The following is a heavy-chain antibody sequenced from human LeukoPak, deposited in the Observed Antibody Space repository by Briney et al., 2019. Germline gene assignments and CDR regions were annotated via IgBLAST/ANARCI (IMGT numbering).Heavy chain of an antibody. J-gene: IGHJ4*02. D-gene: IGHD3-22*01. V-gene: IGHV3-7*01. CDR2: IKEDGGEQ. Sequence: GGSLRLSCAASGLTFRSHWMSWVRQAPGKGLEWVANIKEDGGEQNYVDSVKGRFTISRDNAMTSLFLEMNSLRVEDTAVYYCASVYYDDGSAYRPFDYWGQGTLVTVSS. CDR1: GLTFRSHW. CDR3: ASVYYDDGSAYRPFDY.